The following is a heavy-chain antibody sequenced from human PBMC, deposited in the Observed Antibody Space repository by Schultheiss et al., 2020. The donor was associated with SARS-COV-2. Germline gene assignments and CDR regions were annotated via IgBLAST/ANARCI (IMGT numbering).Heavy chain of an antibody. CDR3: ARSSSESYYDFDY. D-gene: IGHD1-26*01. V-gene: IGHV3-23*01. CDR2: ISGSGGST. Sequence: GGSLRLSCAASGFTFSTYAMSWVRQAPGKGLEWVSAISGSGGSTYYADSVKGRFTISRDNAKNSLYLQMNSLRAEDAAVYYCARSSSESYYDFDYWGQGTRVTVSS. CDR1: GFTFSTYA. J-gene: IGHJ4*02.